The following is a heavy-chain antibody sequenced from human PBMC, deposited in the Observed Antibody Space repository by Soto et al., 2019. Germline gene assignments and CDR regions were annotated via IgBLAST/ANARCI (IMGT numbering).Heavy chain of an antibody. J-gene: IGHJ5*02. V-gene: IGHV1-18*01. D-gene: IGHD3-22*01. CDR3: ARDPYYYDSSGYYRVWFDP. CDR2: ISAYNGNT. CDR1: GYTFTSYG. Sequence: XSVKVSCKASGYTFTSYGISWVRQAPGQGLEWMGWISAYNGNTNYAQKLQGRVTMTTDTSTSTAYMELRSLRSDDTAVYYCARDPYYYDSSGYYRVWFDPWGQGT.